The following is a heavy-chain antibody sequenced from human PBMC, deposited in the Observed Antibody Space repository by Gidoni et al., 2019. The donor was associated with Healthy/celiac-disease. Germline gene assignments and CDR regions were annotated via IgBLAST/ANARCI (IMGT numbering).Heavy chain of an antibody. V-gene: IGHV4-34*01. CDR2: INQSGST. CDR3: ARGSGTRRYSPYYYGMDV. CDR1: GGSFSGYD. Sequence: QVQLQQWGAGLLKPSETLSLSFAVYGGSFSGYDWSWIRQPPGKGLEWIGEINQSGSTNYNPSLKSRVTISVDTSKNQFSLKLSSVTAADTAVYYCARGSGTRRYSPYYYGMDVWGQGTTVTVSS. D-gene: IGHD1-7*01. J-gene: IGHJ6*02.